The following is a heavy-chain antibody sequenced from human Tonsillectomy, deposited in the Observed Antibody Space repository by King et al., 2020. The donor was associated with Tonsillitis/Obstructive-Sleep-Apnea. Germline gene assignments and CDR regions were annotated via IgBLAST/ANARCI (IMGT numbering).Heavy chain of an antibody. D-gene: IGHD2-2*01. CDR3: ARKCDGFACYAYAFDI. CDR2: TYYRSKWYN. CDR1: ANSVSSNSVT. V-gene: IGHV6-1*01. J-gene: IGHJ3*02. Sequence: VQLQQSGPGLVKPSQTLSLTCALSANSVSSNSVTWSWIRQSPSRGLEWLGSTYYRSKWYNDYAVSVKSRITNNPDTSKNQFSLQLNSVTPEDTAVYYRARKCDGFACYAYAFDIWGQRTLVTVS.